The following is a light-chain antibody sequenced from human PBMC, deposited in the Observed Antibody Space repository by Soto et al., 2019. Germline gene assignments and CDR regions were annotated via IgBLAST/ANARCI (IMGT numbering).Light chain of an antibody. CDR3: QHFNKWPHMPA. Sequence: IVLTQSPAPLSVSPGERAPLSCRASRVVGTTLAWYQQRPGQAPRPLIYDASTRATGIPHRFSGGGSGTEFTLTISSLQSDDFAVYYCQHFNKWPHMPAFGGGTKLAIK. J-gene: IGKJ4*01. CDR1: RVVGTT. V-gene: IGKV3-15*01. CDR2: DAS.